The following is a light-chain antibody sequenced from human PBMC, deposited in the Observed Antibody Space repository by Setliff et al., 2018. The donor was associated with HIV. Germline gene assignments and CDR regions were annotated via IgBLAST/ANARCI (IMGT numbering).Light chain of an antibody. CDR1: SSDIGTYNY. Sequence: QSALTQPASVSGSPGQSITISCIGSSSDIGTYNYVSWYQQHPGRAPKLLIYDVSRRPSGVSDRFSGSKSGSSASLTISGLQAEDEADYYCSSYTDNKVYVFGTGTKGTVL. J-gene: IGLJ1*01. CDR2: DVS. CDR3: SSYTDNKVYV. V-gene: IGLV2-14*01.